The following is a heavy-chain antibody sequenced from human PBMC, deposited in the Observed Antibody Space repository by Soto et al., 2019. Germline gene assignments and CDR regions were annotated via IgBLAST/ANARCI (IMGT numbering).Heavy chain of an antibody. CDR2: IYYSGST. V-gene: IGHV4-61*01. Sequence: SVIQSLTYTVSDGTVRSGSYYWSWIRQPPGKGLEWIGYIYYSGSTNYNPSLKSRVTISVDTSKNQFSLKLSSVTAADTAVYYCARVEVAVAAPRDYWGQGTLVTVSS. CDR1: DGTVRSGSYY. D-gene: IGHD6-19*01. J-gene: IGHJ4*02. CDR3: ARVEVAVAAPRDY.